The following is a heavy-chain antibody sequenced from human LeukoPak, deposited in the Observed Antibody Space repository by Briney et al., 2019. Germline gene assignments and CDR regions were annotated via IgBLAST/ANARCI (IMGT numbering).Heavy chain of an antibody. J-gene: IGHJ4*02. D-gene: IGHD1-26*01. Sequence: PPGRSLRLSCAASGFTFSSYGMHWVRQAPGKGLEWVAVIWYDGSNKYYADSVKGRFTISRDNAKNSLYLQMSSLRAEDTAVYYCAREERIVGATTIDYWGQGTLVTVSS. CDR1: GFTFSSYG. CDR2: IWYDGSNK. CDR3: AREERIVGATTIDY. V-gene: IGHV3-33*01.